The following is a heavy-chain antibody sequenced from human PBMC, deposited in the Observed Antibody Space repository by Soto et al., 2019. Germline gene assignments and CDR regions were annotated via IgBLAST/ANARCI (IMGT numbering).Heavy chain of an antibody. Sequence: GGSLRLSCAASGFTFSSYAMSWVRQAPGKGLEWVSAISGSGGSTYYADSVKGRFTISRDNSKNTLYLQMNRLRAEDTVVYYCAKDNTDILTGYYPFYFDYWGQGTLVTVSS. CDR1: GFTFSSYA. V-gene: IGHV3-23*01. J-gene: IGHJ4*02. CDR3: AKDNTDILTGYYPFYFDY. CDR2: ISGSGGST. D-gene: IGHD3-9*01.